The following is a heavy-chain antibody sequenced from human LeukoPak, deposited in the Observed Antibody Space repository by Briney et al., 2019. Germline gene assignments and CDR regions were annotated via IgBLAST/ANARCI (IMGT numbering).Heavy chain of an antibody. V-gene: IGHV4-39*07. CDR2: IHHSGST. D-gene: IGHD5-18*01. CDR3: ARHPIQRSLGGVPDWFDP. J-gene: IGHJ5*02. CDR1: GGSIDSGDYY. Sequence: SETLSLTCTVSGGSIDSGDYYWGWIRQPPGKGPECIASIHHSGSTYYDPSLKSRVTLSVDTSKNQFSLTLRSVTAADTAIYYCARHPIQRSLGGVPDWFDPWGQGTLVTVSS.